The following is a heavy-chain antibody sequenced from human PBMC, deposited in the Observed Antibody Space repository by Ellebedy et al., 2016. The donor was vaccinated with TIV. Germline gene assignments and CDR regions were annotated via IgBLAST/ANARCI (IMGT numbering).Heavy chain of an antibody. D-gene: IGHD3-9*01. V-gene: IGHV3-30-3*01. CDR2: ISYDGSSK. Sequence: GESLKISXAASGFTFSSYAMHWVRQAPGKGLEWVAVISYDGSSKYYADSVKGRFTISRDNSKNTLYLQMNSLRAEDTAVYYCARDRSAYFDWFSYYYYYGMDVWGQGTTVTVSS. CDR3: ARDRSAYFDWFSYYYYYGMDV. J-gene: IGHJ6*02. CDR1: GFTFSSYA.